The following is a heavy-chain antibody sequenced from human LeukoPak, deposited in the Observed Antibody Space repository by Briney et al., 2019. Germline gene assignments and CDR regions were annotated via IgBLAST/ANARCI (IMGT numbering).Heavy chain of an antibody. V-gene: IGHV3-53*01. J-gene: IGHJ3*02. CDR2: IYSGGST. Sequence: GGSLRLSCAASGFTVSSNYMSWVRQAPGKGLEWVSVIYSGGSTYYADSVKGRFTISRDNSKNTLYLQMNSLRAEDTAVYYCARVLEMATIRPLDAFDIWGQGTMVTVSS. CDR1: GFTVSSNY. CDR3: ARVLEMATIRPLDAFDI. D-gene: IGHD5-24*01.